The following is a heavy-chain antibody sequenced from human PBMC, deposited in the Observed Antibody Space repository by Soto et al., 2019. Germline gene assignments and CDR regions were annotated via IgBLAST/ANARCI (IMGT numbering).Heavy chain of an antibody. V-gene: IGHV1-18*04. CDR2: ISAHNGNT. Sequence: VACESSGYNFSTYAVNLVRQAPVQGLEWMGWISAHNGNTNCAEKIQDRVTMTTDTSTTTAYMELRSLRSDDTAVYYCASNPEGYSSSSSCPFDYWGQGTLVTVSS. CDR3: ASNPEGYSSSSSCPFDY. D-gene: IGHD2-2*01. J-gene: IGHJ4*02. CDR1: GYNFSTYA.